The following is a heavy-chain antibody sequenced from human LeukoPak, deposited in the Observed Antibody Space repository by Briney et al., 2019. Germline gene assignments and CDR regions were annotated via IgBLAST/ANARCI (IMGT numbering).Heavy chain of an antibody. CDR3: ARGLGECSGGSCLYWYFDL. Sequence: SETLSLTCTVSAGSISPYYWSWIRQPPGKGLEWIGEINHSGSTNYNPSLKSRVTISVDTSKNQFSLKLSSVTAADTAVYYCARGLGECSGGSCLYWYFDLWGRGTLVTVSS. V-gene: IGHV4-34*01. D-gene: IGHD2-15*01. CDR2: INHSGST. J-gene: IGHJ2*01. CDR1: AGSISPYY.